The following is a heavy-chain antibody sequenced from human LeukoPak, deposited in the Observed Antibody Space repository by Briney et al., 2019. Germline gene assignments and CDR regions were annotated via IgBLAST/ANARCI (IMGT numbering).Heavy chain of an antibody. Sequence: GGSLRLSCAASGFTFSNYAMHWVRQAPGKGLEWVAIIPYDGSNKYYADSVKGRFTISRDNSKNTLYLQMNSLRAEDTAVYYCARVHTVVTPFDSWGQGTLVTVSS. V-gene: IGHV3-30*04. CDR2: IPYDGSNK. CDR1: GFTFSNYA. J-gene: IGHJ4*02. CDR3: ARVHTVVTPFDS. D-gene: IGHD4-23*01.